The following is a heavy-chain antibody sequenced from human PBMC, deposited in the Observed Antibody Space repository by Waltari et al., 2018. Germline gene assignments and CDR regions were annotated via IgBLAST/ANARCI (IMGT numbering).Heavy chain of an antibody. Sequence: QLQLQESGPGLVKPSGTLSLTCAVSGGSISSSNWWSWVRQPPGKGLEWIGEIYHTGSTNYNPSLKCRVTISVDKSKDQFSLKLSSVTAADTAVYYCARVLRGVPAAMGFRVDPWGQGTLVTVSS. CDR1: GGSISSSNW. D-gene: IGHD2-2*01. CDR3: ARVLRGVPAAMGFRVDP. J-gene: IGHJ5*02. V-gene: IGHV4-4*02. CDR2: IYHTGST.